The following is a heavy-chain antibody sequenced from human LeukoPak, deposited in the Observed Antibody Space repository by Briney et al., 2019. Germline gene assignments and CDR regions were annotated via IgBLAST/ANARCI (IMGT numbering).Heavy chain of an antibody. J-gene: IGHJ4*02. D-gene: IGHD4-17*01. CDR2: ISSSGSTI. Sequence: RGSLRLSRAASGFTFSDYKVCWIRQALGKGLERVSYISSSGSTIYYADAVKGRFTISRDNAKNSLYLQMNSLRAEDTAVYYCARVADCGEASDYWGQGTLVTVSS. V-gene: IGHV3-11*04. CDR1: GFTFSDYK. CDR3: ARVADCGEASDY.